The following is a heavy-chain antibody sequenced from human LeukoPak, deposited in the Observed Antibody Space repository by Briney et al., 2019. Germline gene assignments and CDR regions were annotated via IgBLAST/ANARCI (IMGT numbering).Heavy chain of an antibody. J-gene: IGHJ6*03. D-gene: IGHD3-10*01. CDR2: IYTSGST. CDR1: GGSISSGSYY. CDR3: ARDRIGYYYMDV. V-gene: IGHV4-61*02. Sequence: SQTLSLTCTVSGGSISSGSYYWSWIRQPAGKGLEWIGRIYTSGSTNYNPSLKSRVTISVDTSKNQFSLKLSSVTAADTAVYYCARDRIGYYYMDVWGKGTTVTVSS.